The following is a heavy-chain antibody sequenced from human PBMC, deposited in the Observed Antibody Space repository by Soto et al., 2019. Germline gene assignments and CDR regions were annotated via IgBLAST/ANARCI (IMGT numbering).Heavy chain of an antibody. J-gene: IGHJ3*02. CDR1: GGSISSGGYS. D-gene: IGHD4-17*01. CDR3: ARVGYAVTTGGAFDI. Sequence: SDTLSLTCAVSGGSISSGGYSWSWIRQPPGKGLEWIGYIYHSGSTYYNPSLKSRVTISVDRSKNQFSLKLSSVTAADTAVYYCARVGYAVTTGGAFDIWGQGTMVTVSS. CDR2: IYHSGST. V-gene: IGHV4-30-2*01.